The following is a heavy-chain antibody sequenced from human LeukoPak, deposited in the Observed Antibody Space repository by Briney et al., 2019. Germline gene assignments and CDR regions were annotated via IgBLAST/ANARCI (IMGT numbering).Heavy chain of an antibody. D-gene: IGHD3-16*02. CDR2: IYFRGST. V-gene: IGHV4-61*02. CDR3: ARIGLGELSFLPEEAFDI. Sequence: SETLSLTCTVSGGSISSGSDYWSWIRQPAGKGLEWIGRIYFRGSTNYNPSLKSRVTISIDTSKNQFSLNVSSVTAADTAVYYCARIGLGELSFLPEEAFDIWGQGTMVTVSS. J-gene: IGHJ3*02. CDR1: GGSISSGSDY.